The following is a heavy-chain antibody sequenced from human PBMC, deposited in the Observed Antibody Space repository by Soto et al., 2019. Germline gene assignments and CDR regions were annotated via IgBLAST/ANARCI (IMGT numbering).Heavy chain of an antibody. J-gene: IGHJ6*02. CDR1: GGSISSYY. CDR2: IYYSGST. V-gene: IGHV4-59*01. Sequence: SETLSLTCTVSGGSISSYYWSWIRQPPGKGLEWIGYIYYSGSTNYDPSLKSRVTISVDTSKNQFSLKLSSVTAADTAVYYCARDLRWYDILTGYLDDYYYYGMDVWGQGTTVTVSS. D-gene: IGHD3-9*01. CDR3: ARDLRWYDILTGYLDDYYYYGMDV.